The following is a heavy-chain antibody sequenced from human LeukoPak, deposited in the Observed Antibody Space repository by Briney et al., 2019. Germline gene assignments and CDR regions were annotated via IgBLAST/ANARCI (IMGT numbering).Heavy chain of an antibody. J-gene: IGHJ4*02. Sequence: PWETLSLTCTVSGGSICSGSYLWGRIRRSPGKGLEWIWSRYSAGSTYYQNPSRKSRVTISVDTSKNQFLLNVSSVTAADTAVYYCARHDGRSGGTMGALDHWGRGALVIVSS. D-gene: IGHD2-15*01. CDR2: RYSAGST. CDR3: ARHDGRSGGTMGALDH. V-gene: IGHV4-39*01. CDR1: GGSICSGSYL.